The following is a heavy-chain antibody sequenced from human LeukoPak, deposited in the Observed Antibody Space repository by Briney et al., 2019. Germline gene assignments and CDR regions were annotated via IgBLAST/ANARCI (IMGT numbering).Heavy chain of an antibody. CDR3: ARVRVLGVPPFDY. D-gene: IGHD1-26*01. CDR1: GYTFTGYY. J-gene: IGHJ4*02. V-gene: IGHV1-2*02. Sequence: GASVKVSCKASGYTFTGYYMHWVRQAPGQGLEWMGWINPNSGGTNYAQKFQGRVTMTRDTSISTAYMELSRLRSDDTAVYYCARVRVLGVPPFDYWGQGTLVTVSS. CDR2: INPNSGGT.